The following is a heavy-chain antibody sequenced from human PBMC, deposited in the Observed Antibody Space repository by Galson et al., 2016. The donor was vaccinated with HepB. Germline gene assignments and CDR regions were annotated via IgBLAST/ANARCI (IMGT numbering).Heavy chain of an antibody. CDR3: ARGSSSRSIYYYYYYTMDV. V-gene: IGHV3-33*01. CDR1: GFTFSHYG. D-gene: IGHD6-6*01. Sequence: SLRLSCAASGFTFSHYGMHWVRQAPGKGLEWVAVIWYDRGKEYYTESVKGRCTISRDNSKNTLYLEMNTLRVEDTAVYFCARGSSSRSIYYYYYYTMDVWGQGTTVTVSS. J-gene: IGHJ6*02. CDR2: IWYDRGKE.